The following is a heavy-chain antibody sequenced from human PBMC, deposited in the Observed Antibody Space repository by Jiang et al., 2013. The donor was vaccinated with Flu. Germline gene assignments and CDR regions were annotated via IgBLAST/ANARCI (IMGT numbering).Heavy chain of an antibody. Sequence: GSGLVKPSETLSLTCTVSGGSISSYYWSWIRQPPGKGLEWIGYIYYSGSTNYNPSLKSRVTISVDTSKNQFSLKLSSVTAADTAVYYCARGVATIEFDYWGQGTLVTVSS. CDR2: IYYSGST. D-gene: IGHD5-12*01. CDR1: GGSISSYY. CDR3: ARGVATIEFDY. V-gene: IGHV4-59*01. J-gene: IGHJ4*02.